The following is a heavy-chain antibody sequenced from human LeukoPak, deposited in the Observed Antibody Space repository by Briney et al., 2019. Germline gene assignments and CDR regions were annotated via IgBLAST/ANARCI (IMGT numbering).Heavy chain of an antibody. D-gene: IGHD1-14*01. CDR1: GFMFSGSA. Sequence: PGGSLRLSCAASGFMFSGSAMHWVRQASGKXLEWVGRIRSKVNSYATAYAASVEGRFTISRDDSQSTAYLQMNSLKTEDTAVYYCTRFNQEPYGMDVWGQGTTVTVSS. J-gene: IGHJ6*02. CDR3: TRFNQEPYGMDV. CDR2: IRSKVNSYAT. V-gene: IGHV3-73*01.